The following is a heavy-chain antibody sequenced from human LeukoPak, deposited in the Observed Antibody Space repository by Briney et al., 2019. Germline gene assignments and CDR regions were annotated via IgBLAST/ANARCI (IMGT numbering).Heavy chain of an antibody. D-gene: IGHD4-23*01. CDR2: IRYDGSNK. CDR1: GFTFSSYG. CDR3: AKDGGYGGNSVRNAFDI. Sequence: PGGSLRLSCAASGFTFSSYGMHWVRQAPGKGLEWVAFIRYDGSNKYYADSVKGRFTISRDNSKNTLYLQMNSLRAEDTAVYYCAKDGGYGGNSVRNAFDIWGQGTMVTVSS. J-gene: IGHJ3*02. V-gene: IGHV3-30*02.